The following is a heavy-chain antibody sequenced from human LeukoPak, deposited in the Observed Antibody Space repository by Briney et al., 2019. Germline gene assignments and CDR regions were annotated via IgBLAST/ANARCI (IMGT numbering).Heavy chain of an antibody. D-gene: IGHD3-10*01. CDR3: ASSTMVRGVFDRHGWFDP. Sequence: PSETLSLTCAVYDGSFSGYYWSWIRQPPGKGLEWIGEINHSGSTNYNPSLKSRVTISVDTSKNQFSLKLSSVTAADTAVYYCASSTMVRGVFDRHGWFDPWGQGTLVTVSS. CDR1: DGSFSGYY. CDR2: INHSGST. J-gene: IGHJ5*02. V-gene: IGHV4-34*01.